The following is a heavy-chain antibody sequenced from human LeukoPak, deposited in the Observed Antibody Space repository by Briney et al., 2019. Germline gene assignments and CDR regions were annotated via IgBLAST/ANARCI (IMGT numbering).Heavy chain of an antibody. Sequence: GGSLRLSCAASGFTVSSNYMSWVRQAPGKGLEWVSVIYSGGSTYYADSVKGRFTISRDNSKNTLYLQVNSLRAEDTAVYYCAREDYYGSGSYYHWGQGTLVTVSS. CDR3: AREDYYGSGSYYH. CDR2: IYSGGST. CDR1: GFTVSSNY. D-gene: IGHD3-10*01. V-gene: IGHV3-53*01. J-gene: IGHJ5*02.